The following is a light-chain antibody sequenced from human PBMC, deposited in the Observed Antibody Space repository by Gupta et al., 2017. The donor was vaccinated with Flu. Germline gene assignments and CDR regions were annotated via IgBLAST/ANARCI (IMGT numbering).Light chain of an antibody. Sequence: TQSPATLSLSPGERATLSCRASQSVSSYLAWYQQKPGQAPRLLIYDASNRATGIPARFSGSGSGTDLTLTISSLEPEDLAVYYCQQRSNFFGGGTKVEIK. V-gene: IGKV3-11*01. J-gene: IGKJ4*01. CDR2: DAS. CDR3: QQRSNF. CDR1: QSVSSY.